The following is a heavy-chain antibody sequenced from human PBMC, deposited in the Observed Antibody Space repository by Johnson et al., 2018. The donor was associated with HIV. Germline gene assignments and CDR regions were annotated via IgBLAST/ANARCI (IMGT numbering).Heavy chain of an antibody. V-gene: IGHV3-20*04. CDR2: VNWNGGST. CDR1: GFTFDDFG. D-gene: IGHD2-21*02. J-gene: IGHJ3*02. CDR3: ARAPRAFCDGDCYPNAFDI. Sequence: VQLVESGGGVVRPGGSLRLCCAASGFTFDDFGMSWVRQAPGKGLEWVSNVNWNGGSTGYADSVKGRFTISRDNAKNSLYLQMNSLRAEDTAVYYCARAPRAFCDGDCYPNAFDIWGQGTMVTVSS.